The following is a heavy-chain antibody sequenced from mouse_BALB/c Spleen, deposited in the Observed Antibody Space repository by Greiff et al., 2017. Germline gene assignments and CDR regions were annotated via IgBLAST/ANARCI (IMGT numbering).Heavy chain of an antibody. CDR1: GFSLTGYG. CDR3: AREKYGNSYAMDY. V-gene: IGHV2-6-7*01. Sequence: VKVVESGPGLVAPSQSLSITCTVSGFSLTGYGVNWVRQPPGKGLEWLGMIWGDGSTDYNSALKSRLSISKDNSKSQVFLKMNSLQTDDTARYYCAREKYGNSYAMDYWGQGTSVTVSS. CDR2: IWGDGST. D-gene: IGHD2-10*02. J-gene: IGHJ4*01.